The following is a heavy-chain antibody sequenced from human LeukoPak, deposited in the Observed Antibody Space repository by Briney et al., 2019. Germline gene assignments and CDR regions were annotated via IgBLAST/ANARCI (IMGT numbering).Heavy chain of an antibody. CDR3: ARDPCSSTSCRIDY. Sequence: ASVKVSCKASGYTFTGYYMHWVRQAPGQGLEWMGWINPNSGGTNYAQKFQGRVTMTRDTSISTAYMELSRLRFDDTAVYYCARDPCSSTSCRIDYWGQGTLVTVSS. V-gene: IGHV1-2*02. J-gene: IGHJ4*02. CDR1: GYTFTGYY. CDR2: INPNSGGT. D-gene: IGHD2-2*01.